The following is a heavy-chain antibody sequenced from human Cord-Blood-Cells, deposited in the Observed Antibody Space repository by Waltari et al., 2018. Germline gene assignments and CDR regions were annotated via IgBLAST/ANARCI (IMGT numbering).Heavy chain of an antibody. Sequence: QLQLQESGPGLVKPSETLSLTCTVSGGSISSSSYYWGWIHQPPGKGLEWIGSIYYSGSTYYNPSLKSRVTISVDTSKNQFSLKLSSVTAADTAVYYCASIAVAGLLFDYWGQGTLVTVSS. CDR2: IYYSGST. V-gene: IGHV4-39*01. CDR1: GGSISSSSYY. J-gene: IGHJ4*02. CDR3: ASIAVAGLLFDY. D-gene: IGHD6-19*01.